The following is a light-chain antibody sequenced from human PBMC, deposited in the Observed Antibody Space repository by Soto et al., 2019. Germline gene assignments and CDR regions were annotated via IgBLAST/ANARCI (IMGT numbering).Light chain of an antibody. CDR1: QSVSSY. V-gene: IGKV3-11*01. CDR3: QQPSNWPQLT. J-gene: IGKJ4*01. Sequence: EIVLTQSPATLSLSPGERATLSCRASQSVSSYLAWYQQKPGQAPRLLIYDASNRATGIPARFSGSGSGTDFTLTISSLEPEDFAVYYWQQPSNWPQLTFGGGTKVEIK. CDR2: DAS.